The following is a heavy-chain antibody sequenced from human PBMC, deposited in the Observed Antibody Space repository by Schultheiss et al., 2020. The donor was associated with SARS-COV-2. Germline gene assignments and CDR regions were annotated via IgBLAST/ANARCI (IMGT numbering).Heavy chain of an antibody. V-gene: IGHV3-74*01. CDR3: ARGPPSAW. Sequence: GESLKISCAASGFTFSSYWMHWVRQAPGKGLVWVSHINSDGSSTTYADSVKGRFTISRDNAKNSLYLQMNSLRVEDTAVYYCARGPPSAWWGQGTLVTVSS. CDR1: GFTFSSYW. J-gene: IGHJ4*02. CDR2: INSDGSST.